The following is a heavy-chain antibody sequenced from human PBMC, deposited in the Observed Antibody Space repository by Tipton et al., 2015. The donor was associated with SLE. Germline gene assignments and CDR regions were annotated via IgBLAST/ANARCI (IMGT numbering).Heavy chain of an antibody. CDR3: ARDKMVIEAFDI. D-gene: IGHD3-22*01. Sequence: SLRLSCAASGFTFSSYGMHWVRQAPGKGLEWVAFIRDDGSNKYYADSVKGRFTISRDNAKNTLYLQMNSLRAEDTAVYYCARDKMVIEAFDIWGQGTMVTVSS. J-gene: IGHJ3*02. CDR2: IRDDGSNK. CDR1: GFTFSSYG. V-gene: IGHV3-30*02.